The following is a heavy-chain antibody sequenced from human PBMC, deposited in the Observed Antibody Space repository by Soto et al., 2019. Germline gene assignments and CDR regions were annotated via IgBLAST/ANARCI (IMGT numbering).Heavy chain of an antibody. CDR1: GFPFSGYG. CDR2: ISYDESNK. J-gene: IGHJ4*02. D-gene: IGHD3-3*01. CDR3: ARPGRDLWSGRCFFDY. Sequence: QVQLVESGGGVVQPGRSLRLSCAASGFPFSGYGMHWVRQAPGKGLEWVAVISYDESNKLYADSVKGRFTISRDNSKNTLYLQMNSLRAEDTAVYYCARPGRDLWSGRCFFDYWGQGTLVTVSS. V-gene: IGHV3-30*03.